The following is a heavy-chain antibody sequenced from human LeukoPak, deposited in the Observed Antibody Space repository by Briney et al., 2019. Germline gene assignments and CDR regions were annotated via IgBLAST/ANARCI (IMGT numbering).Heavy chain of an antibody. D-gene: IGHD6-19*01. V-gene: IGHV3-48*03. CDR1: GFTFSSYE. Sequence: GGSLRLSCVASGFTFSSYEMNWVRQAPGKGLEWLSYIGSSDSTTHYADSVKGRFTISRDNAKNSLYLQMNSLRAEDTAVYYCARRSYFGSGPSYFDYWGQGTLVTVSS. CDR3: ARRSYFGSGPSYFDY. J-gene: IGHJ4*02. CDR2: IGSSDSTT.